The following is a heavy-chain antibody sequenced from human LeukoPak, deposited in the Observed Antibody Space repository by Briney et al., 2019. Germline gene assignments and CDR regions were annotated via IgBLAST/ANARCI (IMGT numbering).Heavy chain of an antibody. CDR3: ARESGMVRAPPYFDY. Sequence: PSETLSLTCTVSGGSISSGDHYWSWIRQPPGKGLEWIGYIHYSGSSYYNPSLKSRLTISVDTSKNQFSLKLMSVTAADTAVYYCARESGMVRAPPYFDYWGQGTLVTVSP. CDR2: IHYSGSS. J-gene: IGHJ4*02. V-gene: IGHV4-30-4*08. D-gene: IGHD3-10*01. CDR1: GGSISSGDHY.